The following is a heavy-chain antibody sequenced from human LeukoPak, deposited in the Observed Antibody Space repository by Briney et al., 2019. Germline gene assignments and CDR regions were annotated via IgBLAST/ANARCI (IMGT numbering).Heavy chain of an antibody. CDR2: ISSSSSYT. V-gene: IGHV3-11*06. CDR1: GFTFSDYY. CDR3: ARPQRSKDVLRYFDWLSQPAYFDY. Sequence: GGSLRLSCAASGFTFSDYYMSWIRQAPGKGLEWASYISSSSSYTNYADSVKGRFTISRDNAKNSLYLQMNSLRAEDTAVYYCARPQRSKDVLRYFDWLSQPAYFDYWAREPWSPSPQ. J-gene: IGHJ4*02. D-gene: IGHD3-9*01.